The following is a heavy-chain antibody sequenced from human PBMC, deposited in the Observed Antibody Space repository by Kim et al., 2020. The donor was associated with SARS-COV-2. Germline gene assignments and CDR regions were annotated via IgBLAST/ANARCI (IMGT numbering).Heavy chain of an antibody. V-gene: IGHV1-24*01. CDR3: ATASIGSYSPFDY. Sequence: ASVKVSCKVSGYTLTELSMHWLRQAPGKGLEWMGGFDPEDGETIYAQKFQGRVTMTEDTSTDTAYMELSSLRSEDTAVYYCATASIGSYSPFDYWGQGTLVTVSS. CDR2: FDPEDGET. CDR1: GYTLTELS. D-gene: IGHD1-26*01. J-gene: IGHJ4*02.